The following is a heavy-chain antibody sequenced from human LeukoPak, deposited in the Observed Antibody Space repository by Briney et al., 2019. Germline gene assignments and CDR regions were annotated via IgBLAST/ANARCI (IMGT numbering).Heavy chain of an antibody. V-gene: IGHV1-69*05. J-gene: IGHJ3*02. D-gene: IGHD3-10*01. CDR2: VIPIFGTA. CDR3: ASGVTTVRGVIWAPLADAFDM. Sequence: ASVKVSCKASGGTFSSYAISWVRQAPGQGLEWMGGVIPIFGTANYAQKFQGRVTITTDESTSTAYMELSSLRSEDTAVYYCASGVTTVRGVIWAPLADAFDMWGQGTMVTVSS. CDR1: GGTFSSYA.